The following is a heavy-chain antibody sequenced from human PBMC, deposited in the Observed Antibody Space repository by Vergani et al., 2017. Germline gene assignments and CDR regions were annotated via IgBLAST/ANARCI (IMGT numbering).Heavy chain of an antibody. CDR3: ARVEGSGSYVIPAFDP. V-gene: IGHV4-61*02. Sequence: QVQLQESGPGLVKPSQTLSLTCTVSGGSIGSGNYYWSWIRQPAGKGLEWIGRIYTSGSSTYNPSLKSRVTISVHTSKTQFSLKLRSVTAADTAVYYCARVEGSGSYVIPAFDPWGQGTLVTVSS. J-gene: IGHJ5*02. CDR1: GGSIGSGNYY. D-gene: IGHD3-10*01. CDR2: IYTSGSS.